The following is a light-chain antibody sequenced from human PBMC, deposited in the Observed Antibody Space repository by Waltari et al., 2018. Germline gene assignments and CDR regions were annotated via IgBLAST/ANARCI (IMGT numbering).Light chain of an antibody. CDR2: DVS. CDR1: SSDVGGYNY. J-gene: IGLJ1*01. Sequence: QSALTHPASVSGSPGKSNTISCTGTSSDVGGYNYVSWYQQHPGKAPKLMIYDVSNRPSGVSNRFSGSKSGNTASLTISGLQAEDEADYYCSSYTSSSTLYVFGTGTKVTVL. CDR3: SSYTSSSTLYV. V-gene: IGLV2-14*03.